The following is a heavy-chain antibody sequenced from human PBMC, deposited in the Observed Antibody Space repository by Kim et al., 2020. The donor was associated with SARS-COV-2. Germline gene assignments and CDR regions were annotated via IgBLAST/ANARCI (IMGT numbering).Heavy chain of an antibody. CDR3: ARGRSGGLLTGYYTRYYGMDV. CDR1: GGSFSGYY. CDR2: INHSGST. J-gene: IGHJ6*02. D-gene: IGHD3-9*01. Sequence: SETLSLTCAVYGGSFSGYYWSWIRQPPGKGLEWIGEINHSGSTNYNPSLKSRVTISVDTSKNQFSLKLSSVTAADTAVYYCARGRSGGLLTGYYTRYYGMDVWGQGTTVTVSS. V-gene: IGHV4-34*01.